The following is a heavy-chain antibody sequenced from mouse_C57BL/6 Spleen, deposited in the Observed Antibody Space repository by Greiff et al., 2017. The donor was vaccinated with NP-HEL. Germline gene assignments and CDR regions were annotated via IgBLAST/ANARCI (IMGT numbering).Heavy chain of an antibody. J-gene: IGHJ4*01. CDR3: ARKDYYGSSYDYAMDY. CDR1: GYTFTSYW. Sequence: VQLQQSGAELVMPGASVKLSCKASGYTFTSYWMHWVKQRPGQGLEWIGEIDPSDSYTNYNQKFKGKSTLTVDKSSSTAYMQLSSLTSEDSAVYYCARKDYYGSSYDYAMDYWGQGTSVAVSS. V-gene: IGHV1-69*01. CDR2: IDPSDSYT. D-gene: IGHD1-1*01.